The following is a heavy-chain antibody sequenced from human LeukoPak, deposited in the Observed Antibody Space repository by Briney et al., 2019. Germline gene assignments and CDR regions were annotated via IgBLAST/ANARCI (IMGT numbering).Heavy chain of an antibody. CDR3: ARDSSWPTFDY. Sequence: PGGSLRLSCAASGFTFSSNSMNWVRQAPGKGLEWVSSISSSSSYIYYADSVKGRFTISRDNAKNSLYLRMNSLRAEDTAVYYCARDSSWPTFDYWGQGTLVTVSS. J-gene: IGHJ4*02. CDR1: GFTFSSNS. D-gene: IGHD6-13*01. CDR2: ISSSSSYI. V-gene: IGHV3-21*01.